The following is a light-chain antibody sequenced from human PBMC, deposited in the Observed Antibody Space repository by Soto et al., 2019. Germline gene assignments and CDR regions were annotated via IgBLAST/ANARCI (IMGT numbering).Light chain of an antibody. CDR2: WAS. J-gene: IGKJ1*01. CDR3: QQYYSTPWT. V-gene: IGKV4-1*01. Sequence: DIVMTQSPDSLAVSLGERATINCKSSQSVLYSSNNRNYLAWYQQNPGQPPKLLIYWASTRTSGVPDRFGGSGSGTDFTLTISSLQAEDVAVYSCQQYYSTPWTFGQGTKGEIK. CDR1: QSVLYSSNNRNY.